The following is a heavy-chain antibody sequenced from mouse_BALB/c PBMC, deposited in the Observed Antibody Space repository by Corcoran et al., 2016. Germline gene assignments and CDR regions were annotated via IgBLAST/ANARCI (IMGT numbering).Heavy chain of an antibody. CDR1: GYSCTSYW. CDR2: IHPSESET. CDR3: ARRGSSPDY. Sequence: QVQLEQPGAVLVRPGAAGKLTGKASGYSCTSYWKNWVKQRPEQGLEWIGMIHPSESETRLNQKFKDKATMTVDKSSSTAYMQLSSPTSEDSAVYYCARRGSSPDYWGQGTLVTVSA. J-gene: IGHJ3*01. V-gene: IGHV1-61*01. D-gene: IGHD1-1*01.